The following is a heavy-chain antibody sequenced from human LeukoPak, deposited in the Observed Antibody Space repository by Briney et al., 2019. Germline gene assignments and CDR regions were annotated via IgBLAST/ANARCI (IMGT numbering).Heavy chain of an antibody. V-gene: IGHV1-69*01. CDR1: GGTVSSYA. Sequence: ASVKVSCKASGGTVSSYAISWVRQAPGQGLEWMGGIIPIFGTANYAQKFQGRVTITADESTSTAYMELSSLRSEDTAVYYCARSPMGSGSANWFDPWGQGTLVTVSS. CDR2: IIPIFGTA. J-gene: IGHJ5*02. CDR3: ARSPMGSGSANWFDP. D-gene: IGHD3-10*01.